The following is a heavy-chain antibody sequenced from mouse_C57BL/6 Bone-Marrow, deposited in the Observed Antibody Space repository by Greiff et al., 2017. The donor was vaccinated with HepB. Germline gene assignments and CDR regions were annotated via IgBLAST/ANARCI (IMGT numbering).Heavy chain of an antibody. CDR3: TDYYYGSSYTWFAY. V-gene: IGHV6-3*01. J-gene: IGHJ3*01. D-gene: IGHD1-1*01. Sequence: EVQVVESGGGLVQPGGSMKLSCVASGFTFSNYWMNWVRQSPEKGLEWVAQIRLKSDNYATHYAESVKGRFTISRDDSKSSVYLQMNNLRAEDTGIYYCTDYYYGSSYTWFAYWGQGTLVTVSA. CDR2: IRLKSDNYAT. CDR1: GFTFSNYW.